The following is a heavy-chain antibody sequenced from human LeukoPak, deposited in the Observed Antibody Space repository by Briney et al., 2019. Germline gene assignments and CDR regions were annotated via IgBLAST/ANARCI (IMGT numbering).Heavy chain of an antibody. CDR1: GGSISSGSYY. J-gene: IGHJ4*02. CDR2: INHSGST. CDR3: ARLSSTRYYYGSGSYKDY. V-gene: IGHV4-39*07. D-gene: IGHD3-10*01. Sequence: PSQTLSLTCTVSGGSISSGSYYWSWIRQPPGKGLEWIGEINHSGSTNYNPSLKSRVTISVDTSKNQFSLKLSSVTAADAAVYYCARLSSTRYYYGSGSYKDYWGQGTLVTVSS.